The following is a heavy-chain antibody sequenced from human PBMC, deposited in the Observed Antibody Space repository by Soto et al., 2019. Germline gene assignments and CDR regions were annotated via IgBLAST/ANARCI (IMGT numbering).Heavy chain of an antibody. CDR3: ARVSGYDSSGYYYAMDFDY. J-gene: IGHJ4*02. V-gene: IGHV1-18*01. D-gene: IGHD3-22*01. Sequence: ASVKVSCKASGYTFTSYGISWVRQAPGQGLEWMGWISAYNGSTNYAQKLQGRVTMTTDTSTSTAYMELRSLRSDDTAVYYCARVSGYDSSGYYYAMDFDYWGQGTLVTVSS. CDR2: ISAYNGST. CDR1: GYTFTSYG.